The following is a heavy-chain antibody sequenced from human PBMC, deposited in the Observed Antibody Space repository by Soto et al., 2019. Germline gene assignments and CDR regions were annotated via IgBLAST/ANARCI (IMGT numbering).Heavy chain of an antibody. CDR2: ISGSGGST. D-gene: IGHD4-17*01. CDR1: GFTFSSYA. Sequence: GGSLRLSCAASGFTFSSYAMSWVRQAPGKGLEWVSAISGSGGSTYYADSVKGRFTISRDNSKNTLYLQMNSLRAEDTAVYYCAKDREDYGDWADAFDIWGQGTMVTVSS. CDR3: AKDREDYGDWADAFDI. V-gene: IGHV3-23*01. J-gene: IGHJ3*02.